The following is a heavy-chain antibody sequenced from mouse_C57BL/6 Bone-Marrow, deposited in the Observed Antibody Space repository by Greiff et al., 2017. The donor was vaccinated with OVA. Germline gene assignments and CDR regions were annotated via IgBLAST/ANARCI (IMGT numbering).Heavy chain of an antibody. Sequence: VQLQQSGAELARPGASVKLSCKASGYTFTSYGISWVKQRTGQGLEWIGEIYPRSGNTYYNEKFKGKATLTADKSSSTAYMELRSLTSEDSAVYFCARYTITTVVATNAYWGQGTLVTVSA. CDR2: IYPRSGNT. CDR3: ARYTITTVVATNAY. D-gene: IGHD1-1*01. J-gene: IGHJ3*01. V-gene: IGHV1-81*01. CDR1: GYTFTSYG.